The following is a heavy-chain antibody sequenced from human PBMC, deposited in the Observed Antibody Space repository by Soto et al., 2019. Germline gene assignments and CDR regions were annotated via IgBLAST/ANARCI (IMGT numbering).Heavy chain of an antibody. D-gene: IGHD1-26*01. J-gene: IGHJ5*01. CDR1: GYTFTSYA. V-gene: IGHV1-3*01. CDR2: INGGNDNT. CDR3: ARWDGTYHGWFVP. Sequence: ASVKVSCKASGYTFTSYALHWMRQAPGQRLEWMGWINGGNDNTKFSQKFQGRVSITRDTSANTAYMELSSLRSADTAVYYCARWDGTYHGWFVPWAQGTLVTVSS.